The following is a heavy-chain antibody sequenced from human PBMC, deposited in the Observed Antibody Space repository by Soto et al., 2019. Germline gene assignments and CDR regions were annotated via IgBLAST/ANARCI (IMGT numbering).Heavy chain of an antibody. CDR1: GGSISSYY. CDR3: ATGLYGSGSYGYVY. D-gene: IGHD3-10*01. V-gene: IGHV4-59*01. Sequence: PSETLSLTCTVSGGSISSYYWSWIRQPPGKGLEWIGYIYYSGSTNYNPSLKSRVTISVDTSKNQFSLKLSSVTAADTAVYYCATGLYGSGSYGYVYWGQGTLVTVSS. J-gene: IGHJ4*02. CDR2: IYYSGST.